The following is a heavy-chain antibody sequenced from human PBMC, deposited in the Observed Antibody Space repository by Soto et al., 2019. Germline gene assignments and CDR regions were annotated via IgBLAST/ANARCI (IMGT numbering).Heavy chain of an antibody. J-gene: IGHJ4*02. Sequence: VKVSCKTSGGTFSSYAISWVRQAPGQGLEWMGGIVPIVDTSTYAQKFQGGVTMTRDTSSNTVYMELSSLKSEDTAVYYCARERGNYGFDYWGQGTLVTVSS. CDR1: GGTFSSYA. CDR3: ARERGNYGFDY. V-gene: IGHV1-69*10. D-gene: IGHD3-16*01. CDR2: IVPIVDTS.